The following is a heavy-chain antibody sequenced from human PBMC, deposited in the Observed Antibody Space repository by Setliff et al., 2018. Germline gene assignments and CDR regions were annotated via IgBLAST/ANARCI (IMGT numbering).Heavy chain of an antibody. J-gene: IGHJ6*03. CDR1: GGTFSSYA. CDR2: IIPIFGTA. V-gene: IGHV1-69*05. Sequence: GASVKVSCKASGGTFSSYAISWVRQAPGQGLEWMGRIIPIFGTANYAQKFQGRVTITRDTSASTAYMELSSLRSEDTAVYYCARVIYFYYMDVWGKGTTVTVSS. CDR3: ARVIYFYYMDV.